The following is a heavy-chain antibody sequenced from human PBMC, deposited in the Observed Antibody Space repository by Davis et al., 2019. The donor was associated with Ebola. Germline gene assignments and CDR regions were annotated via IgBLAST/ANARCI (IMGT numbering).Heavy chain of an antibody. CDR1: GNTISTYT. J-gene: IGHJ3*02. D-gene: IGHD1-14*01. CDR3: AREFLTAFDI. V-gene: IGHV1-69*13. Sequence: SVKVSCKASGNTISTYTNDWVRQAPGQGLEWMGGIIPIFGTANYAQKFQGRVTITADESTSTAYMELSSLRSEDTAVYYCAREFLTAFDIWGQGTMVTVSS. CDR2: IIPIFGTA.